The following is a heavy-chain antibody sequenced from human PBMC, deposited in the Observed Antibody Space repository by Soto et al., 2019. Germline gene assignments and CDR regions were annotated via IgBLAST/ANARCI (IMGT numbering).Heavy chain of an antibody. CDR2: LYNSETT. D-gene: IGHD1-1*01. J-gene: IGHJ3*02. Sequence: GGSLRLSCAASGLEVSYNYMNWVRQAPGKGLEWVSVLYNSETTYYAESVKGRFTISRDTVKNTVYLEMNNLRVDDTAVYYCARVNLPIWGQGAMVTVSS. CDR1: GLEVSYNY. V-gene: IGHV3-53*01. CDR3: ARVNLPI.